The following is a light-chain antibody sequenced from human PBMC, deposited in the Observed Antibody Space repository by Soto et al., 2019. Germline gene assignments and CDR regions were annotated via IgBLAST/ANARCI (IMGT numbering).Light chain of an antibody. CDR2: EVS. CDR3: ISYTTSSTLYV. CDR1: SSDIGAYDY. V-gene: IGLV2-14*01. Sequence: QSALTQPGSLSGSPGQSITISCTGTSSDIGAYDYVSWFQQHPGKAPNLMIYEVSNRPSGVSNRFSGSKSGNTASLTISGLQAEDEADYYCISYTTSSTLYVFGTGTKVTVL. J-gene: IGLJ1*01.